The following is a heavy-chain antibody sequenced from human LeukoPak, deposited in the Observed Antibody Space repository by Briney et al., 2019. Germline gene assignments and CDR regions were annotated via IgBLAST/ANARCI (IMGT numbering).Heavy chain of an antibody. CDR2: FDPEDGET. D-gene: IGHD3-16*02. J-gene: IGHJ3*02. Sequence: ASVKVSCKVSGYTLTELSMHWVRRAPGKGLEWMGGFDPEDGETIYAQKFQGRVTMTEDTSTDTAYMELSSLRSEDTAVYYCASTKYVWGSYRTPNDAFDIWGQGTMVTVSS. V-gene: IGHV1-24*01. CDR1: GYTLTELS. CDR3: ASTKYVWGSYRTPNDAFDI.